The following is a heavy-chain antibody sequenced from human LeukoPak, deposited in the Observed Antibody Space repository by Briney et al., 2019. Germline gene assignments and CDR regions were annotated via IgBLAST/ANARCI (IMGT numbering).Heavy chain of an antibody. CDR2: ITTSSSHI. D-gene: IGHD3-22*01. Sequence: GGSLRLSCAASGFTFRNYNMNWVRQAPGKGLEWVSSITTSSSHIYYADSVQGRFTISRDNARNSLYLQMNSLRAEDTAVYYCAKDLHSRDDAFDIWGQGTMVTVSS. CDR1: GFTFRNYN. V-gene: IGHV3-21*01. J-gene: IGHJ3*02. CDR3: AKDLHSRDDAFDI.